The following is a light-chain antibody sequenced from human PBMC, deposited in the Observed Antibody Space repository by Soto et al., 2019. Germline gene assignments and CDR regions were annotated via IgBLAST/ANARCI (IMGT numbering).Light chain of an antibody. CDR1: QSINTW. CDR3: QQYNSFSYT. J-gene: IGKJ2*01. Sequence: DIQMTQSPSTLSASVGDRVTITCRASQSINTWLAWYQQKPGKAPKILIYQASALENVVPSRFSGSGSGTEFTLTISSLQPDDFATYYCQQYNSFSYTFGQGTKLELK. CDR2: QAS. V-gene: IGKV1-5*03.